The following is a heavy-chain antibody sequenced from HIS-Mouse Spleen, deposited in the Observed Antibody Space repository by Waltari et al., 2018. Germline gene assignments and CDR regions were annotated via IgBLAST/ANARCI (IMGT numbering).Heavy chain of an antibody. CDR3: ASSSGEAFDY. CDR1: GGSFSGYY. D-gene: IGHD4-17*01. Sequence: QVQLQQWGAGLLKPSETLSLTCAVYGGSFSGYYWSWIRQPPGKGLEWIGEINHSGSTNYNPSLKSRVTISVDTSKNQFSLKLSSVTAADTAVYYCASSSGEAFDYWGQGTLVTVSS. CDR2: INHSGST. V-gene: IGHV4-34*01. J-gene: IGHJ4*02.